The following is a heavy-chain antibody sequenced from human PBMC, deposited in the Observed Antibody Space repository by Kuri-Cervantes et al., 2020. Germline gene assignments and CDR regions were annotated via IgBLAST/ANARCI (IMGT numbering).Heavy chain of an antibody. J-gene: IGHJ4*02. CDR2: ISGSGGST. CDR3: AREGYSGYDLYY. CDR1: GFTFSSYA. V-gene: IGHV3-23*01. Sequence: GESLKISCAASGFTFSSYAMSWVRQAPGKGLEWVSAISGSGGSTYYADSAKGRFTISRDNSKNTLYLQMNSLRAEDTAVYYCAREGYSGYDLYYWGQGTLVTVSS. D-gene: IGHD5-12*01.